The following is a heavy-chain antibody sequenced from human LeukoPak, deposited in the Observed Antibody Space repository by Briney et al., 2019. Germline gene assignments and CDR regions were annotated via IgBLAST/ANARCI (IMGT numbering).Heavy chain of an antibody. V-gene: IGHV3-11*06. D-gene: IGHD1-26*01. CDR3: ARHWEGVESDAFDI. J-gene: IGHJ3*02. Sequence: GGSLRLSCAASGFSFSDNYMSWIRQAPGKGLEWVSYISNSGSYTNYPDSVKGRFTISRDNAKNSLYLQMNSLRADDTALYYCARHWEGVESDAFDIWGQGTMVTVSS. CDR1: GFSFSDNY. CDR2: ISNSGSYT.